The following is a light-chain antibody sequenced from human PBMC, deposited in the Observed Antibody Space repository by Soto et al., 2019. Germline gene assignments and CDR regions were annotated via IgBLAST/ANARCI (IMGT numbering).Light chain of an antibody. CDR1: PNVSSN. CDR2: GAS. CDR3: QQYNNWPPDRT. Sequence: EIVMTQSPATLSVSPGEGATLSCRARPNVSSNLAWYQQKPGQAPRLLIYGASTRATGIPARFSGSGSGTEFTLTISSLLSEDFAIYFCQQYNNWPPDRTFGQGTKVEIK. V-gene: IGKV3-15*01. J-gene: IGKJ1*01.